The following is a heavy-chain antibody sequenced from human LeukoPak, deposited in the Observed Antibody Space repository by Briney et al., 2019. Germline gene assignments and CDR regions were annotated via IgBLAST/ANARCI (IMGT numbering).Heavy chain of an antibody. D-gene: IGHD1-26*01. CDR1: GYTFTRYY. J-gene: IGHJ6*02. V-gene: IGHV1-2*02. CDR2: INPNSGGT. CDR3: ASGEWELLQRYYYYGMDV. Sequence: GASVKVSCKASGYTFTRYYMHSVRQAPGQGLEWMGWINPNSGGTNYAQKFQGRVTMTRDTSISTAYMELSRLRSDDTAVYYCASGEWELLQRYYYYGMDVWGQGTTVSVSS.